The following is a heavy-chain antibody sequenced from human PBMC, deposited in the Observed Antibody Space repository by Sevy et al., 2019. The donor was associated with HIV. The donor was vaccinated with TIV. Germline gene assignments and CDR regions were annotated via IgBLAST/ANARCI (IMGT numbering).Heavy chain of an antibody. J-gene: IGHJ6*02. D-gene: IGHD2-15*01. V-gene: IGHV1-2*02. Sequence: ASVKVSCKASGYTFTGYYMHWVRQAPGQGLEWMGWINPNSGGTNYAQKFQGRVTMTRDTSISTAYMELGRLRSDDTAVYYCARDYIVVVVAATQQYYYYGMDVWGQGTTVTVSS. CDR1: GYTFTGYY. CDR2: INPNSGGT. CDR3: ARDYIVVVVAATQQYYYYGMDV.